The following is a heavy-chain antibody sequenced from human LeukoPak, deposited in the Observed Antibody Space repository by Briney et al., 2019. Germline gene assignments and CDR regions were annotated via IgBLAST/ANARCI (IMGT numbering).Heavy chain of an antibody. D-gene: IGHD5-18*01. CDR3: ARDKTRGLGYSYSKSGNYFDY. Sequence: PGGSLRLSCAASGFTFSSYWMHWVRQAPGKGLVWVSRINSDGSSTSYADSVKGRFTISRDNAKNTLYLQMNGLRAEDTAVYSCARDKTRGLGYSYSKSGNYFDYWGQGTLVTVSS. V-gene: IGHV3-74*01. CDR1: GFTFSSYW. CDR2: INSDGSST. J-gene: IGHJ4*02.